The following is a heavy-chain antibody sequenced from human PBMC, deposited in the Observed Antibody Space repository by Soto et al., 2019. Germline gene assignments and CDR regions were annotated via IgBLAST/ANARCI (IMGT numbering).Heavy chain of an antibody. CDR3: ATRGWFDS. J-gene: IGHJ5*01. V-gene: IGHV3-48*02. CDR1: GFTFSDYS. CDR2: ISDSSSTI. Sequence: EVQLVESGGGLVQPGGSLRLSCAASGFTFSDYSLSWVRQAPGKGLEWVSYISDSSSTIHYADSVKGRFTISRDNAKNSVYLQVNSARDEDTAVYYCATRGWFDSWGQGTLVIVSS.